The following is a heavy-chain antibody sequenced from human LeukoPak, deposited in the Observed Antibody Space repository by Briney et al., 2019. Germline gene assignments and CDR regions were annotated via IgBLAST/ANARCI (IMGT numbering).Heavy chain of an antibody. V-gene: IGHV4-39*07. D-gene: IGHD3-10*01. CDR2: IYYSGST. J-gene: IGHJ6*03. CDR1: GGSISSSSYY. Sequence: KASETLSLTCTVSGGSISSSSYYWGWIRQPPGKGLEWIGSIYYSGSTYYNPSLKSRVTISVDTSKNQFSLKLSSVTAADTAVYYCARVGLWFTHYYYYMDVWGKGTTVTVSS. CDR3: ARVGLWFTHYYYYMDV.